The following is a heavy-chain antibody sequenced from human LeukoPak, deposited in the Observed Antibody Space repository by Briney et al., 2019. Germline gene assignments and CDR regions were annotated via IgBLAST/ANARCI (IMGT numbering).Heavy chain of an antibody. Sequence: SQTLSLTCAISGDSVSRNWIRQSPSRGLEWLGRTYYRSKWIHDYAVSVKSRITINPDTFKNQFSLQLNSVTPEDTAVYYCARNYSPDFDYWGQGTLVTVSS. CDR2: TYYRSKWIH. CDR3: ARNYSPDFDY. J-gene: IGHJ4*02. V-gene: IGHV6-1*01. D-gene: IGHD1-7*01. CDR1: GDSVSR.